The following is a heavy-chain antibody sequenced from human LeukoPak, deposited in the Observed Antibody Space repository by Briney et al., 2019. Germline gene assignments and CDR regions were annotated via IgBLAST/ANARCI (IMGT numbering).Heavy chain of an antibody. CDR3: ATKIYYYDSSGYYHDAFDI. J-gene: IGHJ3*02. D-gene: IGHD3-22*01. CDR2: IYCSGST. Sequence: QTLXLTCTVSGGSISSGDYYWSWIRQPPGKGLEWIVYIYCSGSTYYNPSLKSRVTISVDTSKNQFSLKLSSVTAADTAVYYCATKIYYYDSSGYYHDAFDIWGQGTMVTVSS. V-gene: IGHV4-30-4*01. CDR1: GGSISSGDYY.